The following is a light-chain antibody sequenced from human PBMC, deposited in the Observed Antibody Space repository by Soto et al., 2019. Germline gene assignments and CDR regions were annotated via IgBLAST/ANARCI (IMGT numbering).Light chain of an antibody. Sequence: DIQMAQSPSSRSSSVGDRVTITCQASQDISNYLNWYQQKPGKAPKLLIYDASKLETGVPSRFSGSGSGTDFTFTISSLQPEDIATYYCQQYDNLLITFGQGTRLEIK. CDR3: QQYDNLLIT. CDR1: QDISNY. CDR2: DAS. J-gene: IGKJ5*01. V-gene: IGKV1-33*01.